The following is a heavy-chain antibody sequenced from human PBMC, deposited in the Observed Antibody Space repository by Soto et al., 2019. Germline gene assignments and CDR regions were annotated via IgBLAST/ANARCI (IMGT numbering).Heavy chain of an antibody. V-gene: IGHV3-11*01. CDR1: GFTFSDYY. J-gene: IGHJ4*02. Sequence: LRLSCAASGFTFSDYYMTWIRQAPGKGLEWVSHISSTGITTYYAASVKGRFTISRDNAKNSLYLQMNSLRAEDTAVYYCARDGRRIGEFQSDYWGQGILVTVSS. CDR3: ARDGRRIGEFQSDY. D-gene: IGHD3-10*01. CDR2: ISSTGITT.